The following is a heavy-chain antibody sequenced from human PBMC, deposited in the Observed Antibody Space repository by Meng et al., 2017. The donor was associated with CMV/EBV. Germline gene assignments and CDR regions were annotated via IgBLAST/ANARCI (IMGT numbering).Heavy chain of an antibody. CDR2: ISWDGGST. Sequence: GESLKISCAASGFTFDDCTMHWVRQAPGKGLEWVSLISWDGGSTYYADSVKGRFTISRDNSKNSLYLQMNSLRTEDTALYYCAKGRITIFGAVDYWGQGTLVTVSS. CDR3: AKGRITIFGAVDY. J-gene: IGHJ4*02. CDR1: GFTFDDCT. D-gene: IGHD3-3*01. V-gene: IGHV3-43*01.